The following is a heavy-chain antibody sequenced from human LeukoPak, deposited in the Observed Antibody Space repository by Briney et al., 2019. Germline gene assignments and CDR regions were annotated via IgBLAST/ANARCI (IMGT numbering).Heavy chain of an antibody. CDR3: AKEETGRHYYDSSGYYWIDY. V-gene: IGHV3-30*04. Sequence: QPGRSLRLSCAASGFTFSGYSMHWVRQAPGKGLQWVAVISYDGRNKYYVDSVKGRFTISRDNSKNTLYLQMNSLRAEDTAVYYCAKEETGRHYYDSSGYYWIDYWGQGTLVTVSS. CDR1: GFTFSGYS. CDR2: ISYDGRNK. J-gene: IGHJ4*02. D-gene: IGHD3-22*01.